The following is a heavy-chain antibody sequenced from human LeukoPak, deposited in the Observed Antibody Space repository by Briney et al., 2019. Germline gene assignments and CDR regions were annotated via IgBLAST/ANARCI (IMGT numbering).Heavy chain of an antibody. CDR1: GYSINSGYY. Sequence: SETLSLTCTVSGYSINSGYYWSWIRQPPGKWLEWIGSIYYSGSTYSNPTLKSRLTISVDTSKNQISLNLTSVTAADAAVYYCAGATCGGDCYSDYWGQGTLVTVSS. J-gene: IGHJ4*02. V-gene: IGHV4-38-2*02. CDR3: AGATCGGDCYSDY. D-gene: IGHD2-21*01. CDR2: IYYSGST.